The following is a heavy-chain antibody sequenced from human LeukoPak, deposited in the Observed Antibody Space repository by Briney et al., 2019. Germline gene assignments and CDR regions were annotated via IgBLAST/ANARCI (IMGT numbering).Heavy chain of an antibody. CDR2: INPNSGGT. J-gene: IGHJ4*02. CDR1: VYTFTGYY. CDR3: AREGLEGNGYNYFGY. D-gene: IGHD5-24*01. Sequence: ASVKVSCKASVYTFTGYYMHWVRQAPGQRLEWMGWINPNSGGTNYAQKFQGRVTMTRDTSISTAYMELSRLRSDDTAVYYCAREGLEGNGYNYFGYWGQGTLVTVSS. V-gene: IGHV1-2*02.